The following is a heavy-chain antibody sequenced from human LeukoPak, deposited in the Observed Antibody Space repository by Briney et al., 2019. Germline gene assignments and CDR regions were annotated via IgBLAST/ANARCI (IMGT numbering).Heavy chain of an antibody. CDR1: DCRFISQGPG. D-gene: IGHD2-15*01. Sequence: TLLNTSQALSLSFTFYDCRFISQGPGVGWNRHRPGNHRECIAYIQWLDDKRYSPSLKSRLTITKDTSKNQVVLTMTNMDPVDTATYYCAHRFGGYCSGGSCFNGLYFDYWGQGTLVTVSS. CDR3: AHRFGGYCSGGSCFNGLYFDY. J-gene: IGHJ4*02. V-gene: IGHV2-5*01. CDR2: IQWLDDK.